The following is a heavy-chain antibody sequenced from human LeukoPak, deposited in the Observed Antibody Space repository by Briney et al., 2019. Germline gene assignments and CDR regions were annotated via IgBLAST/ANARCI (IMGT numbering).Heavy chain of an antibody. CDR1: GGSISSGSYY. D-gene: IGHD3-3*01. V-gene: IGHV4-61*02. CDR3: ASYYSGVVITSLDY. CDR2: IYTSGST. J-gene: IGHJ4*02. Sequence: PSETLSLTCTVSGGSISSGSYYWSWIRQPAGKGLEWIGRIYTSGSTYYNPSLKSRVTISVDTSKSHFSLKLNSVTAADTAVYYCASYYSGVVITSLDYWGQGTLVTVSS.